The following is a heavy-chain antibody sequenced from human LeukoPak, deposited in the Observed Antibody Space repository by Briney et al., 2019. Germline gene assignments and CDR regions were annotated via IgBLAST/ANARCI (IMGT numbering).Heavy chain of an antibody. CDR2: IYNSGST. CDR1: GDSISRYY. V-gene: IGHV4-59*01. CDR3: AREPNY. Sequence: PSETLSLTCTVSGDSISRYYWSWIRQPPGKGLEWIGYIYNSGSTNYNPSLKSRVTISVDTSKNQFSLKLNSVTAADTAVYYCAREPNYWGQGTLVTVSS. J-gene: IGHJ4*02.